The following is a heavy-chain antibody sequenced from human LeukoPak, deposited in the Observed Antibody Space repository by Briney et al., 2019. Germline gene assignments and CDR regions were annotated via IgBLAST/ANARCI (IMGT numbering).Heavy chain of an antibody. V-gene: IGHV3-7*01. CDR1: GFIFSTYW. J-gene: IGHJ4*02. CDR3: ARDKSADYGDSYFDS. Sequence: GGSLRLSCAASGFIFSTYWMSWVRQAPGKGLEWVANIKQDGGEEHYVDSVKGRFTISRDNAKNSLYLQMNSLRAEDTAVYYCARDKSADYGDSYFDSWGQGILVTVSS. CDR2: IKQDGGEE. D-gene: IGHD4-17*01.